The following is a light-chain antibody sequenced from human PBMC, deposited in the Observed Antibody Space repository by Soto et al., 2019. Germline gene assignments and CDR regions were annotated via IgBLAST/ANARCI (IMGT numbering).Light chain of an antibody. CDR1: QSLVHSDGNTY. J-gene: IGKJ1*01. V-gene: IGKV2-24*01. CDR2: RVS. CDR3: VQATPFPRA. Sequence: DVVMTQTPLSSPVTLGQPDSISCRSSQSLVHSDGNTYLSWLQQRPGQPPILLIYRVSNRFYGVPDRLTGSGAGKDFTLRISRVEAVDVGVYYFVQATPFPRALGQGNKVEI.